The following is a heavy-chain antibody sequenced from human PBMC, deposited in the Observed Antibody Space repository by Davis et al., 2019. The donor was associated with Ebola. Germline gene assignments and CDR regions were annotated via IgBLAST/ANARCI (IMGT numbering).Heavy chain of an antibody. CDR3: ARSMGIAARRGYYYYGMDV. D-gene: IGHD6-6*01. V-gene: IGHV3-30*03. Sequence: PGGSLRLSCAASGFTFSSYGMHWVRQAPGKGLEWVAVISYDGSNKYYADSVKGRFTISRDNSKNTLYLQMISLRAEDTAVYYCARSMGIAARRGYYYYGMDVWGKGTTVTVSS. J-gene: IGHJ6*04. CDR2: ISYDGSNK. CDR1: GFTFSSYG.